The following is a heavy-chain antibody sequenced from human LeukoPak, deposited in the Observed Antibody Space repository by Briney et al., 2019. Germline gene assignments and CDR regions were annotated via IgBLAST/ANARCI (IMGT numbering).Heavy chain of an antibody. CDR3: AREPHYDLLTGYALGYLDL. D-gene: IGHD3-9*01. J-gene: IGHJ2*01. CDR1: GGAFSSYA. V-gene: IGHV1-69*04. Sequence: SVKVSCKASGGAFSSYAISWVRQAPGQGLEWMGRIIPILGTANYAQKFQGRVTITADKSTSTAYMELSRLRSDDTAVYYCAREPHYDLLTGYALGYLDLWGRGTLLTVSS. CDR2: IIPILGTA.